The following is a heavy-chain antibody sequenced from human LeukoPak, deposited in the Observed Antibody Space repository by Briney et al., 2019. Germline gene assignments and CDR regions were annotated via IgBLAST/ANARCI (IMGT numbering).Heavy chain of an antibody. Sequence: GGSLRLSCAASGFTFSKSWMTWVCQAPGKGLQWVAHIKEDGGDKYYVDSVKGRFTISRDNGKTSVYLQMNSLSAEDTAVYYCATFMTTVTIPDYWGQGTLVTVSS. J-gene: IGHJ4*02. V-gene: IGHV3-7*02. CDR2: IKEDGGDK. CDR3: ATFMTTVTIPDY. D-gene: IGHD4-17*01. CDR1: GFTFSKSW.